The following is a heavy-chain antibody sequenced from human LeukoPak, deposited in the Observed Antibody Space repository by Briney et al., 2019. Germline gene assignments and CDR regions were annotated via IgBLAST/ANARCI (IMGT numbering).Heavy chain of an antibody. V-gene: IGHV1-18*01. D-gene: IGHD3-22*01. CDR3: VVQNFRDQLLPRH. Sequence: ASVKVSCKASGYTFTSYGISWVRQAPGQGLEWMGWISAYNDNTNYAQKLQGRVTMTTDTSTSTAYMELRSLRSDDTAVYYCVVQNFRDQLLPRHWGQGTLVTVSS. CDR2: ISAYNDNT. J-gene: IGHJ4*02. CDR1: GYTFTSYG.